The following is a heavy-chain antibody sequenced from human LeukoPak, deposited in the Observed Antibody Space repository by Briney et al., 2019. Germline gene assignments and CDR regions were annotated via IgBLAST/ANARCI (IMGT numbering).Heavy chain of an antibody. Sequence: PGGFLRLSCAASGFIFSNYGMHWVRQSPDKGLEWVAVISHDGRTEFYADSVRGRFTISRDNSKNRLDLQMNSLRDEDTAVYYCATFRDYWGQGTLVTVSS. CDR2: ISHDGRTE. CDR1: GFIFSNYG. D-gene: IGHD2/OR15-2a*01. V-gene: IGHV3-30*03. CDR3: ATFRDY. J-gene: IGHJ4*02.